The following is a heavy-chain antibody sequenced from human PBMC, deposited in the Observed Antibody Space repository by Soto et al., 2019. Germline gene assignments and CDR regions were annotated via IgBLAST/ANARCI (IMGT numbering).Heavy chain of an antibody. CDR3: ARCTVDTIVTRGWCNWFDP. J-gene: IGHJ5*02. Sequence: EVQLLESGGGLVQPGGSLRLSCAASGFTFSNYAMSWVRQAPGKGLEWVSAVSGSGGTTYYADSVRGRLTISRDNSKNTLYLQMNSLRAEDTAIYFCARCTVDTIVTRGWCNWFDPWGQGTLVTVSS. CDR1: GFTFSNYA. V-gene: IGHV3-23*01. D-gene: IGHD5-18*01. CDR2: VSGSGGTT.